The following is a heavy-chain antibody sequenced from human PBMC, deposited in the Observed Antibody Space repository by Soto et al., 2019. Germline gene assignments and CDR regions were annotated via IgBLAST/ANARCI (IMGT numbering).Heavy chain of an antibody. CDR1: GFTFSSYG. J-gene: IGHJ6*02. CDR3: ARDHSSGWLQYYYYYYGMDV. D-gene: IGHD6-19*01. CDR2: IWYDGSNK. V-gene: IGHV3-33*01. Sequence: LRLSCAASGFTFSSYGMHWVRQAPGKGLEWVAVIWYDGSNKYYADSVKGRFTISRDNSKNTLYLQMNSLRAEDTAVYYCARDHSSGWLQYYYYYYGMDVWGQGTTVTVSS.